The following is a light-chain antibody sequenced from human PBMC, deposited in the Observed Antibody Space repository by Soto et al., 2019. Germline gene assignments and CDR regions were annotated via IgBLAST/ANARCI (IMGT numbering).Light chain of an antibody. CDR3: CSYAGRSNNV. CDR2: DVI. CDR1: SSDVGGYNH. V-gene: IGLV2-11*01. J-gene: IGLJ1*01. Sequence: QSVLTQPRSVSGSPGQSVTISCTGTSSDVGGYNHVSWYQQHPGKAPKVIIYDVINRPSGVPDRFSGSKSGNTASLTISALHGEDEADYYCCSYAGRSNNVFGIGTKVTVL.